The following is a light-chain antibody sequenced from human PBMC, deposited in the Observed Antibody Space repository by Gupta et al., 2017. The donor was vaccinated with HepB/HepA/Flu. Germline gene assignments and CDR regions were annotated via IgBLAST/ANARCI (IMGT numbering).Light chain of an antibody. CDR1: QSLLHTNAYSY. CDR3: MQGFQTPYT. V-gene: IGKV2-28*01. CDR2: LGS. J-gene: IGKJ2*01. Sequence: DIVMTQSPLSLPVTPGEPASISCRSSQSLLHTNAYSYVNWYLQKPGQSPQLLIYLGSNRAPGVPDRFSGSGSGTDFTLKITRVEAEDVGLYYCMQGFQTPYTFGQGTKLEIK.